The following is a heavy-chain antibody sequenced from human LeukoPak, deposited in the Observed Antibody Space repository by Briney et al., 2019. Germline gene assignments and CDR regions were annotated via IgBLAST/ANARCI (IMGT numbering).Heavy chain of an antibody. V-gene: IGHV3-74*01. Sequence: GGSLRLSCAASGFTFSSHWMYWVRQAPGKGLVWVSTINSDGRNTIYADSVKGRFTFSRDNTKNTLYLQINSLRADDTAVYYCALLVRGTGSFDYWGQGTLVTVSS. CDR3: ALLVRGTGSFDY. CDR1: GFTFSSHW. D-gene: IGHD3-10*01. J-gene: IGHJ4*02. CDR2: INSDGRNT.